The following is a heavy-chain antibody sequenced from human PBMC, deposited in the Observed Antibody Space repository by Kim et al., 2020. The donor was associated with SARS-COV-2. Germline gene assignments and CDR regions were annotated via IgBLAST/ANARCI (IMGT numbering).Heavy chain of an antibody. CDR3: ARRNGYPDY. Sequence: SETLSLTCAVYGGSFSGYYWSWIRQPPGKGLEWIGEINHSGSTNYNPSLKSRVTISVDTSKNQFSLKLSSVTAADTAVYYCARRNGYPDYWGQGTLVTVSS. J-gene: IGHJ4*02. CDR1: GGSFSGYY. V-gene: IGHV4-34*01. D-gene: IGHD3-22*01. CDR2: INHSGST.